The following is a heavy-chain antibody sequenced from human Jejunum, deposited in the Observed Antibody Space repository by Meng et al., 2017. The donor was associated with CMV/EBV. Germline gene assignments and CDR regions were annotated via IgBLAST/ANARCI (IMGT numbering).Heavy chain of an antibody. CDR2: IPFDGNNE. CDR3: ARGTGSGSWLIDS. V-gene: IGHV3-30*04. J-gene: IGHJ4*02. D-gene: IGHD6-13*01. CDR1: GFTVSSYA. Sequence: SGFTVSSYAMHWVRQAPGKGLEWVAVIPFDGNNEHYADSVKGRFTISRDNSKNTLYLQVNSLRLEDTGVYYCARGTGSGSWLIDSWGQGTLVTVSS.